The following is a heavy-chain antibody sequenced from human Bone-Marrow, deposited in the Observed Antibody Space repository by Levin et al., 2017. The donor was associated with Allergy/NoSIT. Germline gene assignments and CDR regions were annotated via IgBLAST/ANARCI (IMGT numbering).Heavy chain of an antibody. V-gene: IGHV3-72*01. CDR2: TRSKGHSYST. CDR1: GFSFSDHY. D-gene: IGHD2-15*01. J-gene: IGHJ4*02. CDR3: ARGPYCSGGRCPGAFDY. Sequence: GGSLRLSCASSGFSFSDHYMDWVRQAPGKGLEWLARTRSKGHSYSTEYAAFVKGRFSISRDASKTSLYLQMNSLKTEDTAVYYCARGPYCSGGRCPGAFDYWGQGTLVTVSS.